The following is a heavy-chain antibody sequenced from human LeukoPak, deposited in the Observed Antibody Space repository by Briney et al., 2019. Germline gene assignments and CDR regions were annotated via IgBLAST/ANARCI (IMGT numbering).Heavy chain of an antibody. D-gene: IGHD4-23*01. CDR1: GFTFDDYA. J-gene: IGHJ4*02. Sequence: PGRSLRLSCAASGFTFDDYAMHWVRHAPGKGLEWVSGISWNSGSIGYADSVKGRFTISRDNAKNSLYLQMNSLRAEDMALYYCAKGTHDYGGNSEYYFDCWGQGTLVTVSS. CDR2: ISWNSGSI. CDR3: AKGTHDYGGNSEYYFDC. V-gene: IGHV3-9*03.